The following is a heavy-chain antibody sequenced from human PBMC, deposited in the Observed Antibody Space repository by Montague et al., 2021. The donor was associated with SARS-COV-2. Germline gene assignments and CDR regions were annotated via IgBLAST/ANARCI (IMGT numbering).Heavy chain of an antibody. D-gene: IGHD3-22*01. CDR1: GGSFSGYY. Sequence: SETLSLTCAVSGGSFSGYYWSWIRQPPGKGLEWMGEINHSGSTKYNPSLESRVTISVGTSKNQFSLKLSSVTAADTAVYDCARGTNRVLQYDNDSSGDGSDYWGQGTLVTVSS. CDR2: INHSGST. CDR3: ARGTNRVLQYDNDSSGDGSDY. V-gene: IGHV4-34*01. J-gene: IGHJ4*02.